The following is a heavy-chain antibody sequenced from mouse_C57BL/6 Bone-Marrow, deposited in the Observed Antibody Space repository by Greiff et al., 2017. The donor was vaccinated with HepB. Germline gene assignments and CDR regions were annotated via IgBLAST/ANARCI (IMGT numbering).Heavy chain of an antibody. CDR3: ARRFTIVTTYYAMDY. CDR2: IYPRSGNT. CDR1: GYTFTSYG. J-gene: IGHJ4*01. V-gene: IGHV1-81*01. Sequence: QVQLKESGAELARPGAPVKLSCKAFGYTFTSYGISWVKQRTGQGLEWIGEIYPRSGNTYYNEKFKGKATLTANKSSSTAYMELRCLTSEDSAVYFCARRFTIVTTYYAMDYWGQGTSVTVSS. D-gene: IGHD2-5*01.